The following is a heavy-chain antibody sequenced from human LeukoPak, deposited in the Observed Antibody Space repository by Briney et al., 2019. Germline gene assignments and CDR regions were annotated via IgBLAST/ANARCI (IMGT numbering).Heavy chain of an antibody. CDR1: GGSFSGYY. J-gene: IGHJ6*03. CDR3: ARLPAAAAADYYYYMDV. D-gene: IGHD6-13*01. CDR2: INHSGST. Sequence: SETLSLTCAVYGGSFSGYYWSWIRQPPGKGLEWIGEINHSGSTNYNPSLKSRVTISVDTSKNQFSLKLSSVTAADTAVYYCARLPAAAAADYYYYMDVWGKGTTVTISS. V-gene: IGHV4-34*01.